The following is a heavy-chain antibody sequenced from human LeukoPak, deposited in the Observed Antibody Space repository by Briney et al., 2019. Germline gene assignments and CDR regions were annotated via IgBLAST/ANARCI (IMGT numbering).Heavy chain of an antibody. CDR3: ARDHWNYRFDY. D-gene: IGHD1-7*01. J-gene: IGHJ4*02. CDR1: GGSISSSSYY. Sequence: SETLSLTCTVSGGSISSSSYYWGWIRQPPGKGLEWIGSIYYSGSTYYNPSLKSRVTVSVDTSKNQFSLKLSSVTAADTAVYYCARDHWNYRFDYWGQGTLVTVSS. CDR2: IYYSGST. V-gene: IGHV4-39*02.